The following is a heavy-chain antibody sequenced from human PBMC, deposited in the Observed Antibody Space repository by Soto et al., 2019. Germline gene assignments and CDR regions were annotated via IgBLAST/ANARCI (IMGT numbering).Heavy chain of an antibody. Sequence: QVQLVQSGAEVKKPGSSVKVSCKASGGTFSSYAISWVRQAPGQGLVWMGGIIPNFGTANYAQKFQGRVTITADESTSTAYMDLSSLRSEDTAVYYCAREVQSDDSSGYGGGPFDYWGQGTLVTVSS. CDR3: AREVQSDDSSGYGGGPFDY. J-gene: IGHJ4*02. D-gene: IGHD3-22*01. V-gene: IGHV1-69*01. CDR2: IIPNFGTA. CDR1: GGTFSSYA.